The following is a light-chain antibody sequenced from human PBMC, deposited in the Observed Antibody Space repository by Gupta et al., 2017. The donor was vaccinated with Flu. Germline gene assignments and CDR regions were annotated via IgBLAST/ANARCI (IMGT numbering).Light chain of an antibody. Sequence: DIQMTQSPSCLSASVGDRVTITCRASQPISSYLNWYQQKPGKAPTLLIYATSSLQNAVPSRFSGSGSGTDFTLTISRLQPEDFATYYCQQSDSPPVTFGHGTKVYIK. CDR1: QPISSY. J-gene: IGKJ3*01. V-gene: IGKV1-39*01. CDR2: ATS. CDR3: QQSDSPPVT.